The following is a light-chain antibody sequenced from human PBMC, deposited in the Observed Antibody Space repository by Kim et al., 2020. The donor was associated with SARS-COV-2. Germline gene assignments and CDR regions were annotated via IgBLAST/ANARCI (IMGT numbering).Light chain of an antibody. Sequence: DIQLTQSPSFLSASVGDRVTITCRASQGISSYLARYQQKPGKAPKLLIYAASTLQSGVPSRFSGSGSGTEFTLTISSLQPEDFATYCCQQLNSYPRLTFGGGTKVDIK. CDR2: AAS. V-gene: IGKV1-9*01. CDR1: QGISSY. CDR3: QQLNSYPRLT. J-gene: IGKJ4*01.